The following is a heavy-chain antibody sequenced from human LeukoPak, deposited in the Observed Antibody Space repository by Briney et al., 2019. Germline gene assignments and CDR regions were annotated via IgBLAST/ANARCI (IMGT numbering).Heavy chain of an antibody. Sequence: PGVSLRLSCAASGFTFSSYWMSWVRQAPGKGLECVANINQDGSKVYYVDSVKGRFTISRDKAKKSLYLQMNSLRAEDTAVYYCARPIYSSSWDAFNIWGQGTMVTVSS. V-gene: IGHV3-7*01. CDR2: INQDGSKV. D-gene: IGHD6-13*01. CDR3: ARPIYSSSWDAFNI. CDR1: GFTFSSYW. J-gene: IGHJ3*02.